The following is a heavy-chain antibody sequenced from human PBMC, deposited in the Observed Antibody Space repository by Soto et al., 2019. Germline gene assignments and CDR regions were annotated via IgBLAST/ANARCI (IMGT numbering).Heavy chain of an antibody. CDR3: ARQIAPTVTTLLFFDY. CDR1: GGSISSSSYY. CDR2: IYYSGST. D-gene: IGHD4-17*01. V-gene: IGHV4-39*01. Sequence: PSETLSLTCTVSGGSISSSSYYWGWIRQPPGKGLEWIGSIYYSGSTYYNPSLKSRVTISVDTSKNQFSLKLSSVTAADTAVYYCARQIAPTVTTLLFFDYWGQGTLVTVSS. J-gene: IGHJ4*02.